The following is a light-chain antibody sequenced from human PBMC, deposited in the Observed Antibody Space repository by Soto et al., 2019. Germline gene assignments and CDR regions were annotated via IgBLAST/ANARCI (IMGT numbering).Light chain of an antibody. CDR3: QQYNIFSPHT. V-gene: IGKV1-5*01. Sequence: DIQMTQSPSTLSASVGDRVTITCRASQRVSTWLAWYQQKPGKVPRLLIYDASNLESGVPSRFSGSGSGTEFTLTISSLQPDDFATYYCQQYNIFSPHTFGQGTKLEI. CDR2: DAS. J-gene: IGKJ2*01. CDR1: QRVSTW.